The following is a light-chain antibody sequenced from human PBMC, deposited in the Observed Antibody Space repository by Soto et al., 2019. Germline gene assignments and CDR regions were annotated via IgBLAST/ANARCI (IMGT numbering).Light chain of an antibody. J-gene: IGKJ3*01. CDR3: QQLNSFPIP. V-gene: IGKV1-9*01. CDR1: QGIANF. Sequence: IQLTQSPSSLSASVGDRVTISCRASQGIANFLAWYQQKPGQAPKLLIYAASTLQSGVPSRFSGCGSWTDFTLTISSLQPEYVATEDCQQLNSFPIPFGPGTKVD. CDR2: AAS.